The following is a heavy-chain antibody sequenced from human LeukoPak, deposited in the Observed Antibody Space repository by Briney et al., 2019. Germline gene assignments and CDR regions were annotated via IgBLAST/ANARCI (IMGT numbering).Heavy chain of an antibody. D-gene: IGHD5-12*01. Sequence: GGSLRLSCAASGFTFSSYGMSWVRQAPGKGLEWVSAISGSGGSTYYADSVKGRFTISRDNSKNTLYLQMNSLRAEDTAVYYCAKKSLKTGGYATLDYWGQGTLVTVSS. CDR1: GFTFSSYG. J-gene: IGHJ4*02. CDR3: AKKSLKTGGYATLDY. CDR2: ISGSGGST. V-gene: IGHV3-23*01.